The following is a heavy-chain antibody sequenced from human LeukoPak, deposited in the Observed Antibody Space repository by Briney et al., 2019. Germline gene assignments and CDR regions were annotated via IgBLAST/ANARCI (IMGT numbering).Heavy chain of an antibody. J-gene: IGHJ4*02. D-gene: IGHD1-1*01. CDR2: IGYDGNTK. Sequence: GGSLRLXCAASGFTFRSDGMHWVRQAPGKGLEWVTFIGYDGNTKYYVDSVKGRFTISRDNSKNTLYLQMNSLRVEDTAVYYCAKDRATNWSLDYWGQGTLVIVSS. CDR3: AKDRATNWSLDY. V-gene: IGHV3-30*02. CDR1: GFTFRSDG.